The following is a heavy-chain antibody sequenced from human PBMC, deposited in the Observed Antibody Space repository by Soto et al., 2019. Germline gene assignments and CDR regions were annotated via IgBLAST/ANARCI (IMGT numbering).Heavy chain of an antibody. CDR1: GFTFSSFG. Sequence: QLVESGGGVVQPGRSLRLSCAASGFTFSSFGMHWVRQAPGKGLEWVAVISYDGNNEYYADSVKGRFTISRDNSKNTLNLQMNRLVAEDTAVYYGTKGNVYEYSNGYRGWFFDFWGRGTLVTVSS. D-gene: IGHD6-19*01. J-gene: IGHJ2*01. V-gene: IGHV3-30*18. CDR2: ISYDGNNE. CDR3: TKGNVYEYSNGYRGWFFDF.